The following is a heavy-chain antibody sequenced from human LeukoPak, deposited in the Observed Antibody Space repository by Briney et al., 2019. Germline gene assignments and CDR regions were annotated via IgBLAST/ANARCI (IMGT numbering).Heavy chain of an antibody. CDR1: GFTFSSYW. D-gene: IGHD1-26*01. V-gene: IGHV3-7*01. Sequence: PGGSLRLSCAASGFTFSSYWMSWVRQAPGKGLEWVANIKQDGSEKYYVDSVKGRFTISRDNAKSSLYLQMNSLRAEDTAVYYCARGLLGGSYYALGAFDTWGQGTMVTVSS. J-gene: IGHJ3*02. CDR2: IKQDGSEK. CDR3: ARGLLGGSYYALGAFDT.